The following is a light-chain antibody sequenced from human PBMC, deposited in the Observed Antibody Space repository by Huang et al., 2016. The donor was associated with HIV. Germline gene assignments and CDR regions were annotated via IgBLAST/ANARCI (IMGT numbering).Light chain of an antibody. V-gene: IGKV1-5*03. CDR1: QGIGTW. J-gene: IGKJ1*01. Sequence: DIQVTQSPSTLSASVGDRVTITCRASQGIGTWLAWYQQKTGKDPKLLIYGASSLESGVPSRFSGSGSGTAFTLTISSLQPEDFATYYCHQYNSHSRTFGQGTKVEIK. CDR2: GAS. CDR3: HQYNSHSRT.